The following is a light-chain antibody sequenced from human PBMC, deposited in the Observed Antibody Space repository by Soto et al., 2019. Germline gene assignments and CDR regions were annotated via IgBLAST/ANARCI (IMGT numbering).Light chain of an antibody. CDR2: HAS. CDR1: QSVSSN. J-gene: IGKJ2*01. Sequence: EIVMTESPATLSVSPGERATLSCRASQSVSSNLAWYQQKPGQAPRFLIFHASTRATGIPARFSGSGSGTDFTLTISSLQSEDFAVYYCQHYNNWPYTFGQGTKLEIK. V-gene: IGKV3-15*01. CDR3: QHYNNWPYT.